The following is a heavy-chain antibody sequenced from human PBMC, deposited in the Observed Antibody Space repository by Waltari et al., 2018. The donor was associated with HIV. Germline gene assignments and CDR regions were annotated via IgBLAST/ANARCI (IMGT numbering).Heavy chain of an antibody. D-gene: IGHD7-27*01. V-gene: IGHV3-13*01. CDR1: GFTFSSYD. CDR3: ARDLGIGGFDI. Sequence: EVQLVESGGGLVQPGGSPRLACAAAGFTFSSYDMHWVRQSTGKRLEWVSGIGSSGDTHFAGSVKGRFSISRENARNSLYLQMNSLRAGDTAMYYCARDLGIGGFDIWGQGTMVTVSS. J-gene: IGHJ3*02. CDR2: IGSSGDT.